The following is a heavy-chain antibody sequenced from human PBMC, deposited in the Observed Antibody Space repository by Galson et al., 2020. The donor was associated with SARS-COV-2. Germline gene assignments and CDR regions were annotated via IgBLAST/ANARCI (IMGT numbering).Heavy chain of an antibody. CDR3: AREENFFLVVTATRMCYFDY. CDR2: VAYSGST. D-gene: IGHD2-21*02. V-gene: IGHV4-39*02. Sequence: SETLSLTCAVYGGLIRSNSYYWGWIRQPPGKGLEWIGSVAYSGSTYYNPSLKSRVTISVDTSKNHFSLKLSSVTAADTAVYYCAREENFFLVVTATRMCYFDYWGRGTLATVSS. J-gene: IGHJ4*02. CDR1: GGLIRSNSYY.